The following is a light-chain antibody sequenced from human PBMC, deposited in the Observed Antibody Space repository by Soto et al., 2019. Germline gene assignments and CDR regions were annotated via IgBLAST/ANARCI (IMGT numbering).Light chain of an antibody. CDR3: AAWDDSLNDVV. Sequence: QSALTQPPSASGTPGQRVTISCSGINSNIGGKTVSWFQQLPGTAPILLIYLNSHRSSGVPDRFSGSKSGTSASLAISGFTSEDEADYYCAAWDDSLNDVVFGGGTKLTVL. V-gene: IGLV1-44*01. CDR1: NSNIGGKT. CDR2: LNS. J-gene: IGLJ2*01.